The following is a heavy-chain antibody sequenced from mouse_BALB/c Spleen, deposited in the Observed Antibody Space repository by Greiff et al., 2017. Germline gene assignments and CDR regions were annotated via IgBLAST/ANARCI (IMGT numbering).Heavy chain of an antibody. J-gene: IGHJ4*01. V-gene: IGHV5-17*02. CDR2: ISSGSSTI. CDR1: GFTFSSFG. Sequence: EVKLVESGGGLVQPGGSRKLSCAASGFTFSSFGMHWVRQAPEKGLEWVAYISSGSSTIYYADTVKGRFTISRDNPKNTLFLQMTSLRSEDTAMYYCARGGYDDYYAMDYWGQGTSVTVSS. CDR3: ARGGYDDYYAMDY. D-gene: IGHD2-2*01.